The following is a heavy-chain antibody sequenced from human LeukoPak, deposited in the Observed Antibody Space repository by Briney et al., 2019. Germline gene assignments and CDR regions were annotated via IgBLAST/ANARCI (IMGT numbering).Heavy chain of an antibody. CDR2: IYYDGST. V-gene: IGHV4-61*03. CDR1: GGSVRSSSYY. J-gene: IGHJ5*02. CDR3: ARDVRNAGMIFGVVDKCLDP. Sequence: SETLSLTCSVSGGSVRSSSYYWHWIRQPPGRGLEWNGHIYYDGSTNYNPSLKSRVTISVDTSKNHFSLRLSSVTAADTAVYYCARDVRNAGMIFGVVDKCLDPWGQRTLVTVSS. D-gene: IGHD3/OR15-3a*01.